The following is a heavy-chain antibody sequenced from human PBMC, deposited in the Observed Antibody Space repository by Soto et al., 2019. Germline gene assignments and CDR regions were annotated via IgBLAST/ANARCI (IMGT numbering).Heavy chain of an antibody. CDR3: ARAGDIVLMVYAPFQH. CDR2: IIPIFGTA. D-gene: IGHD2-8*01. Sequence: QVQLVQSGAEVKKPGSSVKVSCKASGGTFSSYAISWVRQAPGQGLEWMGGIIPIFGTANYAQKFQGRVTITADESTSTAYMEPSSLRSEDTAVYYCARAGDIVLMVYAPFQHWGQGTLVTVSS. CDR1: GGTFSSYA. V-gene: IGHV1-69*12. J-gene: IGHJ1*01.